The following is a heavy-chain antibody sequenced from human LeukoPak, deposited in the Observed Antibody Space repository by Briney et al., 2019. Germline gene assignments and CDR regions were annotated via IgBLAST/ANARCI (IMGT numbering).Heavy chain of an antibody. J-gene: IGHJ4*02. CDR1: GFTFSSYW. CDR3: ARSSSERYCGGDCYPYDY. V-gene: IGHV3-7*01. Sequence: GGSLRHSCSASGFTFSSYWMSSVRQAPGKGLEWVANIKQGGSEKYYVDSVKGRFTISRHNAKNSLYLQMNSLRAEDTAVYYCARSSSERYCGGDCYPYDYWGQGTLVTVSS. CDR2: IKQGGSEK. D-gene: IGHD2-21*02.